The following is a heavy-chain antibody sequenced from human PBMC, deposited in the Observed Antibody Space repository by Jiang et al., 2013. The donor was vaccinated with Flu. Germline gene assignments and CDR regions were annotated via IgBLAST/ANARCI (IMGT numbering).Heavy chain of an antibody. J-gene: IGHJ5*02. Sequence: GLVKPSETLSLTCTVSGYSISSGYYWGWIRQPPGKGLEWIGSIYHSGSTYYNPSLKSRVTISVDTSKNQFSLKLSSVTAADTAVYYCARDRWGVGATHNWFDPWGQGTLVTVSS. V-gene: IGHV4-38-2*02. CDR1: GYSISSGYY. D-gene: IGHD1-26*01. CDR3: ARDRWGVGATHNWFDP. CDR2: IYHSGST.